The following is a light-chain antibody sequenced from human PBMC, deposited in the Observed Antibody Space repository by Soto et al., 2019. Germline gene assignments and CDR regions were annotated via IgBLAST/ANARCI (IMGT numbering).Light chain of an antibody. CDR3: SSYTSSSTFYV. J-gene: IGLJ1*01. Sequence: QSVLTQPASVSGSPGQSITISCTGTSSDIGNYNYVSWYQQHPGKAPKLMIYDVSNRPSGVSKRFSGSKSGNTASLTTSGLQAEDEADYYCSSYTSSSTFYVFGTGTKVTVL. CDR2: DVS. CDR1: SSDIGNYNY. V-gene: IGLV2-14*01.